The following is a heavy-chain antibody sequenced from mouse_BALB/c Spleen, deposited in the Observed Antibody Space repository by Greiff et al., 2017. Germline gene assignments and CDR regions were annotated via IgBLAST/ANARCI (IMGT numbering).Heavy chain of an antibody. CDR2: ISYDGSN. D-gene: IGHD1-2*01. Sequence: DVQLQESGPGLVKPSQSLSLTCSVTGYSITSGYYWNWIRQFPGNKLEWMGYISYDGSNNYNPSLKNRISITRDTSKNQFFLKLNSVTTEDTATYYCARGGDYGYPWFAYWGQGTLVTVSA. CDR1: GYSITSGYY. CDR3: ARGGDYGYPWFAY. V-gene: IGHV3-6*02. J-gene: IGHJ3*01.